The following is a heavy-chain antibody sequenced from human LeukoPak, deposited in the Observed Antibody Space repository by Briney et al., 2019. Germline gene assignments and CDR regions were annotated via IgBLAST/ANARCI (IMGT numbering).Heavy chain of an antibody. V-gene: IGHV1-18*01. Sequence: ASVKVSCKASGYTFTSYGISWVRQAPGQGLEWMGWISAYNGNTNYAQKLQGRVTMTTDTSTSTAYMELRSLRSDDTAVYYCAXXXXXXXXVVTLYGMDVWGQGTTVTVSS. CDR1: GYTFTSYG. CDR2: ISAYNGNT. CDR3: AXXXXXXXXVVTLYGMDV. J-gene: IGHJ6*02. D-gene: IGHD3-22*01.